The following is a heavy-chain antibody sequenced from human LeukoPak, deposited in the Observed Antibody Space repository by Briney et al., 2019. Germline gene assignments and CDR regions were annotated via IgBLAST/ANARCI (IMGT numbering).Heavy chain of an antibody. V-gene: IGHV3-23*01. CDR1: GLTFSSYA. CDR2: ISGSGGST. J-gene: IGHJ4*02. D-gene: IGHD3-22*01. CDR3: AKNLYYYDSSAIAGYFDY. Sequence: PGGSLRLSCAASGLTFSSYAMSWVRQAPGKGLEWVSAISGSGGSTYYADSVKGRFTISRDNSKNTLYLQMNSLRAEDTAVYYCAKNLYYYDSSAIAGYFDYWGQGTLVTVSS.